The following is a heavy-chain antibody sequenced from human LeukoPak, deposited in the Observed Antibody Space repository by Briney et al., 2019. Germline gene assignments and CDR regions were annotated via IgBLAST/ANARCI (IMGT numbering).Heavy chain of an antibody. CDR1: GYTFTSYY. J-gene: IGHJ5*02. V-gene: IGHV1-46*01. CDR2: INPSGGST. CDR3: ALGAGDNWFDP. Sequence: GASVKVSCKASGYTFTSYYMHWVRQAPGQGLEWMGIINPSGGSTSYAQKFQGRVTMTRDTSTSIVYMELSSLRSEDTAVYYYALGAGDNWFDPWGQGTLVTVSS.